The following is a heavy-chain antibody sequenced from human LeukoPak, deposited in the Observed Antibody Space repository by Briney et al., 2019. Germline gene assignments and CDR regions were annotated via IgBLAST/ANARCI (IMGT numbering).Heavy chain of an antibody. D-gene: IGHD2-15*01. CDR3: ARTGGSGSCYSMFCSSYFDY. V-gene: IGHV4-59*01. Sequence: SETLSLTCTVSGGSISSYYWSWIRQPPGKGLEWIGYIYYSGSTNYTPSLKSRVTISVDTSKNQFSLKLSSVTAADTAVYYCARTGGSGSCYSMFCSSYFDYWGQGTLVTVSS. CDR1: GGSISSYY. CDR2: IYYSGST. J-gene: IGHJ4*02.